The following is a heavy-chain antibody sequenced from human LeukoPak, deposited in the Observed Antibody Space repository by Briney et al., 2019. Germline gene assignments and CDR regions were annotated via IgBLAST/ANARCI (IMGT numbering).Heavy chain of an antibody. V-gene: IGHV3-48*01. CDR1: GFTFSSYS. CDR2: ISSSSSTI. D-gene: IGHD1-7*01. Sequence: PGGSLRLSCAASGFTFSSYSMNWVRQAPGKGLEWVSYISSSSSTIYYADSVKGRFTISRDNAKNSLYLQMNSLRAGDTAVYYCARRTPGTTDGFDYWGQGTLVTVSS. J-gene: IGHJ4*02. CDR3: ARRTPGTTDGFDY.